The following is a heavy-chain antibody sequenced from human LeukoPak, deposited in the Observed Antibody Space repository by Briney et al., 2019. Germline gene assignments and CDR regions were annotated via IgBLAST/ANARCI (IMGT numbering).Heavy chain of an antibody. CDR1: GDSITTYY. J-gene: IGHJ6*03. D-gene: IGHD3-22*01. CDR2: IYHSGST. Sequence: SETLSLTCTVSGDSITTYYWSWIRQPPGKGLEWSVYIYHSGSTKYNPSLKSRVTISVDTSKNQFSLKLSSVTAADTAVYYCARAGYYDSSGYHYYYYYMDVWGKGTTVTVSS. V-gene: IGHV4-4*09. CDR3: ARAGYYDSSGYHYYYYYMDV.